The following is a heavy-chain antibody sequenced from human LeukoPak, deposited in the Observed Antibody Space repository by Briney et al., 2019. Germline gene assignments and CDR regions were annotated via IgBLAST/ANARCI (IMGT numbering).Heavy chain of an antibody. J-gene: IGHJ4*02. CDR3: TYTYDSTGYYPGTFDY. V-gene: IGHV3-49*04. CDR1: GFTLGDYA. D-gene: IGHD3-22*01. Sequence: GGSLRLSCTGAGFTLGDYAMSWVRQAPGKGLEWVGFIRGKTYGGTTEYAASVKGRFTISRDDSKTIAYLQMNSLKTEDTAVYYCTYTYDSTGYYPGTFDYWGQGTLVTVSS. CDR2: IRGKTYGGTT.